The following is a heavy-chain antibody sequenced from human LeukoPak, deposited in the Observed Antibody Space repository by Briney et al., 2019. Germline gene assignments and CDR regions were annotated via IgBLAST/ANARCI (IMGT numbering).Heavy chain of an antibody. CDR2: ISSSRSSV. CDR1: GFTFSSYD. CDR3: ARDRSPYYYDSSGYDPDAFDI. D-gene: IGHD3-22*01. Sequence: GGSLRLSCVASGFTFSSYDMIWVRQAPGKGLEWVSCISSSRSSVYYADSVKGRFTISRDNAKNSLYLQMNSLRAEDAAVYYCARDRSPYYYDSSGYDPDAFDIWGQRPTLTVSS. V-gene: IGHV3-21*01. J-gene: IGHJ3*02.